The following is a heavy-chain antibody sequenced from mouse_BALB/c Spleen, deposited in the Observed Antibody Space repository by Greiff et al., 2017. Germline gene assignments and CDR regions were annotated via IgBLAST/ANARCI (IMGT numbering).Heavy chain of an antibody. CDR2: IDPANGNT. CDR1: GFNIKDTY. Sequence: EVQLQQSGAELVKPGASVKLSCTASGFNIKDTYMHWVKQRPEQGLEWIGRIDPANGNTKYDPKFQGKATITADTSSNTAYLQLSSLTSEDTAVYYCALIHYYGPYYFEYWGQGTTLTVSS. D-gene: IGHD1-2*01. CDR3: ALIHYYGPYYFEY. J-gene: IGHJ2*01. V-gene: IGHV14-3*02.